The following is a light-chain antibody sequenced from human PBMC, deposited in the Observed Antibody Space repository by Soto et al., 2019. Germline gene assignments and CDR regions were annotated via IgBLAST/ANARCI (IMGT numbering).Light chain of an antibody. Sequence: EIVLTQSPGTLSLSPGERATLSCRASQSVSSTYFAWYQQKPGRAPRLLIYGASSRATGIPDRFSGSGSGTDFTLTISRLEPEEFAVYYCQQYGSSPPGMYTFGQGTKLEI. CDR3: QQYGSSPPGMYT. V-gene: IGKV3-20*01. CDR2: GAS. J-gene: IGKJ2*01. CDR1: QSVSSTY.